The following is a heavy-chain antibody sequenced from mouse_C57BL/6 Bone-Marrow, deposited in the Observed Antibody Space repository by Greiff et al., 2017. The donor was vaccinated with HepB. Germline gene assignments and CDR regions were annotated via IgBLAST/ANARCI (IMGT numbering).Heavy chain of an antibody. D-gene: IGHD2-12*01. J-gene: IGHJ4*01. CDR3: ARSDDGPPSYAMDY. V-gene: IGHV1-42*01. CDR1: GYSFTGYY. Sequence: EVQLQQSGPELVKPGASVKISCKASGYSFTGYYMNWVKQSPEKSLEWIGEINPSTGGTNYNQKFKAKATLTVEKSSSTAYMQLKSLTSAYSAVYYCARSDDGPPSYAMDYWGQGTSVTVSS. CDR2: INPSTGGT.